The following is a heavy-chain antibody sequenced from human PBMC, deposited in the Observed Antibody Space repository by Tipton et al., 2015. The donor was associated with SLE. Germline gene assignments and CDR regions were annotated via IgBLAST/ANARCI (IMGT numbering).Heavy chain of an antibody. CDR3: ARDAGVIVADPDAFDI. J-gene: IGHJ3*02. Sequence: QLVQSGAEVKKPGASVKVSCKASGYTFTTYGISWVRQAPGQGLEWMGWISAYNGDTKYVERFQGRVTMTRDTSISTAYMELSRLRSDDTAIYFCARDAGVIVADPDAFDIWGQGTMVTVSA. V-gene: IGHV1-18*01. D-gene: IGHD3-22*01. CDR1: GYTFTTYG. CDR2: ISAYNGDT.